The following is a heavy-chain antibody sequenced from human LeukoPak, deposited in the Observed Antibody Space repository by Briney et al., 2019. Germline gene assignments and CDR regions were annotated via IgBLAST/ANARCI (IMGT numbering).Heavy chain of an antibody. CDR3: ARSIGYGYGMDV. J-gene: IGHJ6*02. D-gene: IGHD6-13*01. V-gene: IGHV3-53*01. CDR2: IYSGGNT. Sequence: PGGSLRLSCAASGFSVSNYYMSWVRQAPGKGLEWVSVIYSGGNTYYTDSVKGRFTISRDNPKNTVFLQMGSLRGEDTAVYYCARSIGYGYGMDVWGQGTTVTVSS. CDR1: GFSVSNYY.